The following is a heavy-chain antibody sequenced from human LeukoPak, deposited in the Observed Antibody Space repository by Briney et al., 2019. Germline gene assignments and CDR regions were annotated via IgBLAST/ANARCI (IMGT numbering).Heavy chain of an antibody. CDR2: ISYDGRNK. CDR3: ASEDGHNPNLGFDY. J-gene: IGHJ4*02. Sequence: GGSLRPSGAASGFGFSSYGMHWVRRAQAKGLGWVAVISYDGRNKYYADSVKGRFTISRDTSKNTLYLQMNSLRAEDTAVYYCASEDGHNPNLGFDYWGQGTLVTVSS. CDR1: GFGFSSYG. D-gene: IGHD5-24*01. V-gene: IGHV3-30*03.